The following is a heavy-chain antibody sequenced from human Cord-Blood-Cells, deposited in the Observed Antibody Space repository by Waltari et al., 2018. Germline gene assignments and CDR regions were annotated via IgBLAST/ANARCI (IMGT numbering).Heavy chain of an antibody. CDR3: ARTPAVLRFLEWLLSFDY. D-gene: IGHD3-3*01. CDR1: GGSISSSSYY. V-gene: IGHV4-39*01. Sequence: QLQLQESGPGLVKPSETLSLTCTVSGGSISSSSYYWGWIRPPPGKGLEWIGSIYYSGSTYHNPSLKSRVTISVDTSKNQFSLKLSSVTAADTAVYYCARTPAVLRFLEWLLSFDYWGQGTLVTVSS. J-gene: IGHJ4*02. CDR2: IYYSGST.